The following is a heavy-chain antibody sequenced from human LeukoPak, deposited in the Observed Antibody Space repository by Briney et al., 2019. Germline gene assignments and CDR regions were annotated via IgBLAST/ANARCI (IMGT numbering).Heavy chain of an antibody. J-gene: IGHJ6*03. CDR1: GGTFSSYA. CDR2: IIPIFGTA. Sequence: SVKVSCKASGGTFSSYAISWVRQAPGQGLEWMGGIIPIFGTANYAQKFQGRVTITTDESTSTAYRELSSLRSEDTAVYYCASTGDYYYYYYMDVWGKGTTVTVSS. V-gene: IGHV1-69*05. CDR3: ASTGDYYYYYYMDV.